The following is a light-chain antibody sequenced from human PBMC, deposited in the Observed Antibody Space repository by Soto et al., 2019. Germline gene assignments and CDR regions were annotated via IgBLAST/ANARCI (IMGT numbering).Light chain of an antibody. J-gene: IGKJ1*01. V-gene: IGKV3-20*01. CDR1: QSVNNNY. CDR2: GAS. Sequence: EVVMTQSPGTLSLSPGERATLSCRASQSVNNNYLAWYQQKPGQAPRLLIFGASRRATGIPDRFIGSGSGTEFILTISRLEPDDFAIYHCHQHGGSPETFGQGSKVDIK. CDR3: HQHGGSPET.